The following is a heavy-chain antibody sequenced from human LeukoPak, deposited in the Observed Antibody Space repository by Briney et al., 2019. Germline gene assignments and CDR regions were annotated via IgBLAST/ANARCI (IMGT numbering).Heavy chain of an antibody. Sequence: GAPVKVSCKASGGTFSSYAISWVRLAPGQGLEWMGGIIPIFGTANYAQKFQGRVTITTDESTSTAYMELSSLRSEDTAVYYCARYANPRFNWNSDWFDPWGQGTLVTVSS. V-gene: IGHV1-69*05. J-gene: IGHJ5*02. CDR3: ARYANPRFNWNSDWFDP. D-gene: IGHD1/OR15-1a*01. CDR2: IIPIFGTA. CDR1: GGTFSSYA.